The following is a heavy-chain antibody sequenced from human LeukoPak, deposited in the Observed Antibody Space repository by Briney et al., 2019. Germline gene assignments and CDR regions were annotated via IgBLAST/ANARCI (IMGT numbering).Heavy chain of an antibody. CDR1: GFTFKNYP. Sequence: GGSLRLSCAASGFTFKNYPMSWIRQSPGKGLEWVSGINGGNTYYADSVKGRFTISRDNSKNTLYLQMNSLSVEDTAVYYCAKADCTSTNCPAGFDPWGQGTLVSVSS. V-gene: IGHV3-23*01. CDR2: INGGNT. CDR3: AKADCTSTNCPAGFDP. J-gene: IGHJ5*02. D-gene: IGHD2-2*01.